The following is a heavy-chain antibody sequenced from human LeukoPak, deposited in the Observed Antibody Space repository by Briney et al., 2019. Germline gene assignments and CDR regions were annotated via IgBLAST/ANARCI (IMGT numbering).Heavy chain of an antibody. CDR1: GYTFTSYY. J-gene: IGHJ4*02. D-gene: IGHD3-10*01. CDR3: ARDRGYYGSGSYFGDYFDY. V-gene: IGHV1-46*01. Sequence: ASVKVSCKASGYTFTSYYMHWVRQAPGQGLEWMGIINPSGGSTSYAQKSQGRVTMTRDTSTSTVYMELSSLRSEDTAVYYCARDRGYYGSGSYFGDYFDYWGQGTLVTVSS. CDR2: INPSGGST.